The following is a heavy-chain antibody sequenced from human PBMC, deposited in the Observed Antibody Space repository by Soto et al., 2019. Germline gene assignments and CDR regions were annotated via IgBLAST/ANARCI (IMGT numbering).Heavy chain of an antibody. CDR1: GFTFSNYW. D-gene: IGHD3-10*01. V-gene: IGHV3-74*01. Sequence: EVQLVESGGGLVQPGGSLRLSCAASGFTFSNYWIHWVRQAPGKGLVWVSRINSDGSRINYADSVRGRFTISRDNAKNTLYLQVNSLGAEDTAVYYCARGASGRYHMDVWGKGTTVTVSS. J-gene: IGHJ6*03. CDR2: INSDGSRI. CDR3: ARGASGRYHMDV.